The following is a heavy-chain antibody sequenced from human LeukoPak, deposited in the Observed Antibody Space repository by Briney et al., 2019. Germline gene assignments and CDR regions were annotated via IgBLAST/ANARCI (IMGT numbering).Heavy chain of an antibody. D-gene: IGHD3-10*01. V-gene: IGHV3-7*01. CDR1: GFTFSNYW. Sequence: GGSLRLSCAASGFTFSNYWMSWVRQAPGKGLEWVANIKQDGSEKYYIDSVKGRFTISRDNAKNSLYLQMNSLRVEEAAVYYCAGMKSSGTYSSFDYWGQGTLVTVSS. J-gene: IGHJ4*02. CDR2: IKQDGSEK. CDR3: AGMKSSGTYSSFDY.